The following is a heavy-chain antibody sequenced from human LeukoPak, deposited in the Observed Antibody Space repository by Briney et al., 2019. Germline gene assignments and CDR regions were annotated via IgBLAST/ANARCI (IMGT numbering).Heavy chain of an antibody. CDR3: ARDRYYASGSYNWFDP. Sequence: GGSLRLSCAASGFTFSDYSMSWIRQAPGKGLEWVSYISTSSSYTNYADSVKGRFTISRDNAKNSLYLQMNSLRAEDTAGYYCARDRYYASGSYNWFDPWGQGTLVTVSS. CDR2: ISTSSSYT. CDR1: GFTFSDYS. D-gene: IGHD3-10*01. V-gene: IGHV3-11*05. J-gene: IGHJ5*02.